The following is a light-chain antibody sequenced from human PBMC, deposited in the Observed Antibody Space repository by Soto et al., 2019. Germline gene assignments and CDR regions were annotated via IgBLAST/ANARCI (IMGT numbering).Light chain of an antibody. CDR2: EGS. Sequence: QSALAQPASVSASPGQSITISCTGTSSDVGSYNLVSWYQQHPGKAPKLMIYEGSKRPSGVSNRFSGSKSGNTPSLTISGLQAEDEADYYCCSYARSSTLVFGGGTKLTVL. J-gene: IGLJ2*01. V-gene: IGLV2-23*01. CDR1: SSDVGSYNL. CDR3: CSYARSSTLV.